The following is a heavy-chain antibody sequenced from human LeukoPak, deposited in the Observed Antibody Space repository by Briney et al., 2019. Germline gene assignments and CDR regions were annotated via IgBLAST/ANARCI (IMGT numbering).Heavy chain of an antibody. Sequence: SETLSLTCAVYGGSFSGYYWSWIRQPPGKGLEWIGEINHSGGTNYNPSLKSRVTISVDTSKNQFSLKLSSVTAADTAVYYCARERRYSSSNWFDPWGQGTLVTVSS. CDR2: INHSGGT. V-gene: IGHV4-34*01. D-gene: IGHD6-6*01. J-gene: IGHJ5*02. CDR3: ARERRYSSSNWFDP. CDR1: GGSFSGYY.